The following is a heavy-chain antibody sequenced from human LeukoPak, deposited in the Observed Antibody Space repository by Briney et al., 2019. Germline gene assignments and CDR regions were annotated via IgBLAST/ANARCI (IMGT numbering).Heavy chain of an antibody. D-gene: IGHD4-17*01. V-gene: IGHV4-61*02. CDR3: AREIRGRDYGDYVTAFDI. J-gene: IGHJ3*02. CDR1: GGSISSGGYS. Sequence: SETLSLTCAVSGGSISSGGYSWSWIRQPAGKGLEWIGRIYTSGSTNYNPSLKSRVTMSVDTSKNQFSLKLSSVTAADTAVYYCAREIRGRDYGDYVTAFDIWGQGTMVTVSS. CDR2: IYTSGST.